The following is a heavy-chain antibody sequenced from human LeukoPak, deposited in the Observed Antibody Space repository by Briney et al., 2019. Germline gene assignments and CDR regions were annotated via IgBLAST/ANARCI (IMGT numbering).Heavy chain of an antibody. V-gene: IGHV3-48*03. J-gene: IGHJ4*02. CDR1: GFTFSSYE. CDR3: AARGPYYDILTGYGY. D-gene: IGHD3-9*01. Sequence: GGSLRLSCAASGFTFSSYEMNWVRQAPGKGLEWVSYISSSGSTIYYADSVKGRFTISRDNAKNSLYLQMDSLRAEDTAVYYCAARGPYYDILTGYGYWGQGTLVTVSS. CDR2: ISSSGSTI.